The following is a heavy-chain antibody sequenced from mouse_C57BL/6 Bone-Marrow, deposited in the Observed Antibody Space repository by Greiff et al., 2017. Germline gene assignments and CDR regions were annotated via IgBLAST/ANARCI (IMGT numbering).Heavy chain of an antibody. CDR1: GYAFTNSL. J-gene: IGHJ2*01. D-gene: IGHD2-2*01. Sequence: QVQLQQSGAELVRPGTSVKVSCKASGYAFTNSLIEWVKQRPGQGLEWIGVINPGSGGTNYNEKFKGKATLTADKSSSTAYMQLSSLTSEDSAVYFCARSYGYDGYYFDYWGQGTTLTVSS. V-gene: IGHV1-54*01. CDR3: ARSYGYDGYYFDY. CDR2: INPGSGGT.